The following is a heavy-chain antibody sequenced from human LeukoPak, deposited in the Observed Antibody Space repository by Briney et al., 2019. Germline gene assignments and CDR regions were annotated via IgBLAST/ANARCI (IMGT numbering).Heavy chain of an antibody. J-gene: IGHJ6*03. CDR3: ARGRWWFAGRPPHYMDF. Sequence: PSETLSLTCTVSGDTMSNYYWTWIRQPAGKGLEWIGRIYYSGNADYNQTLNGRVTMSIDTSKNQFSLKLSSVTAADTAVYYCARGRWWFAGRPPHYMDFWGKGTTVTVSS. CDR1: GDTMSNYY. CDR2: IYYSGNA. V-gene: IGHV4-4*07. D-gene: IGHD6-6*01.